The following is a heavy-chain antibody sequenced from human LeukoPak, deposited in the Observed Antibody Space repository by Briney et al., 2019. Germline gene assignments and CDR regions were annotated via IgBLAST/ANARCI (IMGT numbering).Heavy chain of an antibody. D-gene: IGHD3-16*01. J-gene: IGHJ5*02. CDR2: IYYSGST. V-gene: IGHV4-59*01. CDR3: ARDPSGGPNWFDP. CDR1: GVSFSGYY. Sequence: SETLSLTCTVYGVSFSGYYWSWIRQPPGKGLEWIGYIYYSGSTNYNPSLKSRVTISVDTTKNQFSLKLSSVTAADTAVYYCARDPSGGPNWFDPWGQGTLVTVSS.